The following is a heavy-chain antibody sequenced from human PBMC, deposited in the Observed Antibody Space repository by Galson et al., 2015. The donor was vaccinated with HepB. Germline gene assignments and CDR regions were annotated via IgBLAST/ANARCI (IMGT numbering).Heavy chain of an antibody. D-gene: IGHD3-10*01. V-gene: IGHV3-7*03. CDR2: IRQDGTEK. Sequence: SLRLSCAVSGFRVTNYWMSWVRQAPGEGLEWVATIRQDGTEKYYVDSVKGRFTISRDNAKNSVSLQMNRLRGEDTAVYYCARGGLGVRYFSWPKKRDYYYYAMDIWGQGTTVTVSS. CDR3: ARGGLGVRYFSWPKKRDYYYYAMDI. J-gene: IGHJ6*02. CDR1: GFRVTNYW.